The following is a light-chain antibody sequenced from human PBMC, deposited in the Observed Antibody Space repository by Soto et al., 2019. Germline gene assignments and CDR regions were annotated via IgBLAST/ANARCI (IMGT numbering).Light chain of an antibody. CDR2: KAS. V-gene: IGKV1-5*03. J-gene: IGKJ1*01. CDR1: QSISSW. Sequence: DIHMTQSPSTLSASVGDRVIITCRASQSISSWLAWYQQKPGKAPKLLIYKASSLESGVPSRFSGSGSGTEFTLTISSLQPDDLATYDCQQYNSYSRTVGQGTKVEIK. CDR3: QQYNSYSRT.